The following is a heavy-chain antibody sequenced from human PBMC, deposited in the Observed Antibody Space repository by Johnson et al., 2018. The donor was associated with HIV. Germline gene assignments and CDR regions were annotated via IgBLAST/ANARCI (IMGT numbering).Heavy chain of an antibody. CDR1: GFTVSSNH. CDR2: IYSGGST. CDR3: AKGKVARGAFDI. Sequence: VQLVESGGGLVQPGGSLRLSCAASGFTVSSNHMSWVRQAPGKGLEWVSFIYSGGSTYSADSAKNRFTISRDHSKNTLYLHMSSLRLEDTAVYYCAKGKVARGAFDIWGQGTTVTVSS. J-gene: IGHJ3*02. V-gene: IGHV3-66*01.